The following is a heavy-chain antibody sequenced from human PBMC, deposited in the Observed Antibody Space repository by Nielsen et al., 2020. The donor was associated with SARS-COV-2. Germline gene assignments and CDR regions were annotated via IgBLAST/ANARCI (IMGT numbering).Heavy chain of an antibody. CDR2: IYYSGST. V-gene: IGHV4-59*12. CDR3: ARDGGATDFDY. D-gene: IGHD1-26*01. Sequence: LRLSCTVSGGSISSYYWSWIRQPPGKGLEWIGYIYYSGSTNYNPSLKSRVTISVDTSKNQFSLKLSSVTAADTAVYYCARDGGATDFDYWGQGTLVTVSS. CDR1: GGSISSYY. J-gene: IGHJ4*02.